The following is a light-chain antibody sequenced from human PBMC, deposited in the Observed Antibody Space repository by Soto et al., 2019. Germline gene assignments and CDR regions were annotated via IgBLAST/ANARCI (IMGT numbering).Light chain of an antibody. CDR1: QSISGN. V-gene: IGKV3D-15*01. Sequence: EIVMTQSPATLSLSPGESATLSCRASQSISGNLAWYHQKPGLSPRLLIYHTSSRATGFPGRFSGSGSGTEFSLTISSLQSEDSSVEYCRRYDNRSLTFGGGTKVDIK. CDR2: HTS. CDR3: RRYDNRSLT. J-gene: IGKJ4*01.